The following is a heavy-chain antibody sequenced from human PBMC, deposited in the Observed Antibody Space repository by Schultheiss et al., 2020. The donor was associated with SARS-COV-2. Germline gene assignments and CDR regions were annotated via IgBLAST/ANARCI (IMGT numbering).Heavy chain of an antibody. CDR1: GFTFSSYA. J-gene: IGHJ4*02. CDR2: ISGSGGST. Sequence: GGSLRLSCAASGFTFSSYAMSWVRQAPGKGLEWVSVISGSGGSTYYADSVKGRFTISRDNSKNTLYLQMNSLRAEDTAVYYCASGRPVVRGVIVYFDYWGQGTLVTVSS. D-gene: IGHD3-10*01. CDR3: ASGRPVVRGVIVYFDY. V-gene: IGHV3-23*01.